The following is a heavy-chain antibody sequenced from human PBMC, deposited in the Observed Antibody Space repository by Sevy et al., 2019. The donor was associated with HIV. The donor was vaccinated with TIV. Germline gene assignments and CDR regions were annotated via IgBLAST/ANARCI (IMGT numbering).Heavy chain of an antibody. CDR2: VRNDGSNK. J-gene: IGHJ6*02. CDR1: GFSLTTSD. D-gene: IGHD2-8*01. Sequence: GGSLRLSCAASGFSLTTSDMHWVRQAPGKGLEWVAYVRNDGSNKYYADSVRDRFTISRDSPKNTLYLQMNSLRGEDTAIYYCARGRKTTEEWLEELDYYYGLDVWGQGTTVTVSS. CDR3: ARGRKTTEEWLEELDYYYGLDV. V-gene: IGHV3-30*02.